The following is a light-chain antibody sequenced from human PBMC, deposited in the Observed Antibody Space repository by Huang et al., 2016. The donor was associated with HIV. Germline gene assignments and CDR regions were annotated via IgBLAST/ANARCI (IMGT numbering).Light chain of an antibody. V-gene: IGKV1-16*02. CDR2: AAS. CDR1: QDISNY. CDR3: QQYDSFPRT. Sequence: DIQMTQSPSSLSASIGDRVTITCRASQDISNYLAWFQQKPGQAPKSLIYAASSLHSGVPSNVSGSGSGTEFTLTISSLQPEDFATYYCQQYDSFPRTFGPGTKVDLK. J-gene: IGKJ3*01.